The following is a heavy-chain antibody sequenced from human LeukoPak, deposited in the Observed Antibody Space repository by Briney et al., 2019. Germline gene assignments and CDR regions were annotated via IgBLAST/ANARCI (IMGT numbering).Heavy chain of an antibody. CDR3: AREGSLPPNFDY. CDR2: INPNSGGT. J-gene: IGHJ4*02. V-gene: IGHV1-2*02. D-gene: IGHD3-10*01. CDR1: GYTFTNYG. Sequence: ASVKVSCKASGYTFTNYGISWVRQAPGQGLEWMGWINPNSGGTNYAQKFQGRVTMTRDTSISTAYMELSRLRSDDTAVYYCAREGSLPPNFDYWGQGTLVTVSS.